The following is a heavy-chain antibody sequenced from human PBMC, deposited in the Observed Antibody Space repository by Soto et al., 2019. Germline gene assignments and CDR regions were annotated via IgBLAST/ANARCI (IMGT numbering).Heavy chain of an antibody. Sequence: QLQLQESGPGLVKPSETLSLTCTVSGGSISINTYYWGWIRQPPGKGLEWIGSIYYGGTSYYNSSLKSRVTLSVDTSKNQLALKLTSVTAAETALYYCALGRGYNLNDYYFDYWGQGTLVTVSS. J-gene: IGHJ4*02. CDR1: GGSISINTYY. D-gene: IGHD1-20*01. CDR3: ALGRGYNLNDYYFDY. V-gene: IGHV4-39*01. CDR2: IYYGGTS.